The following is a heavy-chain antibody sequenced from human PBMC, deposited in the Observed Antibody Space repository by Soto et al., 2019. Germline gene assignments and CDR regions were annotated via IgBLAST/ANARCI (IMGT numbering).Heavy chain of an antibody. Sequence: SETLSLTCTVSDGSVSTYYWSWIRQPPGKGLEWIGYIYYSESTNYNPSLKSRVTISVDTSKNQFSLNLSSVTAADTAVYYCARHGTYRGYDKYFDYWGQGTLVTVS. CDR3: ARHGTYRGYDKYFDY. CDR2: IYYSEST. V-gene: IGHV4-59*08. D-gene: IGHD5-12*01. CDR1: DGSVSTYY. J-gene: IGHJ4*02.